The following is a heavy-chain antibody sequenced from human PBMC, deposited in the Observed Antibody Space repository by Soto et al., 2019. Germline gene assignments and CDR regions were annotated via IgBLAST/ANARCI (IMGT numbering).Heavy chain of an antibody. J-gene: IGHJ6*02. CDR2: INPNSGVA. D-gene: IGHD5-12*01. CDR1: GYTFTAYY. Sequence: QVQLVQSGAEVEKPGASVKVSCKTSGYTFTAYYIHWVRQAPGQGLEWMGWINPNSGVANYAQNFKGRVTMTRETSISTVDMKLSKMRSEDTTVYNCARRGSGSEYPQYFYYGMDVWGQGTTVAASS. V-gene: IGHV1-2*02. CDR3: ARRGSGSEYPQYFYYGMDV.